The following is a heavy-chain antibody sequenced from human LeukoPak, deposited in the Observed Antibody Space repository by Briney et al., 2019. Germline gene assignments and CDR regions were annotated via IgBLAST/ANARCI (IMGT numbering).Heavy chain of an antibody. V-gene: IGHV4-59*11. J-gene: IGHJ4*02. CDR3: AREGQLDYFDY. CDR1: GGSISSHY. Sequence: KTSETLSLTCTVAGGSISSHYWSWIRQPPGKGLEWIGYSYYSGSTNYNPSLKSRVTISVDTSKNQFSLKLSSVTAADTAVYYCAREGQLDYFDYWGREPWSPSPQ. CDR2: SYYSGST. D-gene: IGHD6-6*01.